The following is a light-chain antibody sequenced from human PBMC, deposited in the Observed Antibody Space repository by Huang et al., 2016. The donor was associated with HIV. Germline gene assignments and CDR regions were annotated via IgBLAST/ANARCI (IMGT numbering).Light chain of an antibody. J-gene: IGKJ2*01. Sequence: DIQMTQSPSSVSASVGDRVTITCRASQGISSGLAWYQQKPGKAPKLLIYAASSLQSGVPSRFSGSGSWTDFTLTISSLQPEDFATYYCQQANSFLGNTFGQGTKLEIK. V-gene: IGKV1D-12*01. CDR3: QQANSFLGNT. CDR1: QGISSG. CDR2: AAS.